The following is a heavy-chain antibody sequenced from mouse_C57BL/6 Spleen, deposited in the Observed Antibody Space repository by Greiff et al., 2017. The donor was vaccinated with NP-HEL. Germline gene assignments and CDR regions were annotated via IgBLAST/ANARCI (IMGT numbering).Heavy chain of an antibody. CDR3: ARHLLWGFAY. CDR2: ISGGGGNT. D-gene: IGHD2-1*01. CDR1: GFTFSSYT. V-gene: IGHV5-9*01. J-gene: IGHJ3*01. Sequence: EVKLVESGGGLVKPGGSLKLSCAASGFTFSSYTMSWVRQTPEQRLEWVATISGGGGNTYYPDSVKGRFTISRDNAKNTLYLQMSSLRSEDTALYYCARHLLWGFAYWGQGTLVTVSA.